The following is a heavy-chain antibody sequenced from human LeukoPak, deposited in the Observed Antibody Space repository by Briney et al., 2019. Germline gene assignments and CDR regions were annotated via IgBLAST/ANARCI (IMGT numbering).Heavy chain of an antibody. CDR3: AKAACSGGSCYRYYFDY. CDR2: INPSGGST. CDR1: GYTFTSYY. V-gene: IGHV1-46*01. D-gene: IGHD2-15*01. J-gene: IGHJ4*02. Sequence: ASVTVSCKASGYTFTSYYMHWVRQAPGQGLEWMGIINPSGGSTSYAQKFQGRVTMTRDTSTSTVYMELSSLRSEDTAVYYCAKAACSGGSCYRYYFDYGGRGPLVTVSS.